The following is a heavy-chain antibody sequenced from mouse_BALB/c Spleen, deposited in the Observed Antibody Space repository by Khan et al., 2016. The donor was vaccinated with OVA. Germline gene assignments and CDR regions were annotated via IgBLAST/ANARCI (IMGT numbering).Heavy chain of an antibody. J-gene: IGHJ4*01. CDR1: GYTFTSYW. CDR2: IGPGSGST. Sequence: DLVKPGASVKLSCKASGYTFTSYWINWIKQRPGQGLEWIGRIGPGSGSTDYNEMFRDKATLTVDTSSSTVNIKLSSLSSEDSAVYFCARQSYYGNSYYAMDYWGQGTSVTVSS. D-gene: IGHD2-1*01. CDR3: ARQSYYGNSYYAMDY. V-gene: IGHV1S41*01.